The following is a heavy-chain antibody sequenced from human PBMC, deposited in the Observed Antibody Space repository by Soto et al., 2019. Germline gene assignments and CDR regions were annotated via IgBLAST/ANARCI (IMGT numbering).Heavy chain of an antibody. J-gene: IGHJ6*02. Sequence: ASVKVSCKASGYTFTIYGISGVLQSALRWREWMGWISAYNGNTNYAQKLQGRVTMTTDTSTSTACMELRSLRSDDTAVYYCARQTYDFWSGPPDYGMDVWGQGTTVTVSS. CDR2: ISAYNGNT. D-gene: IGHD3-3*01. CDR3: ARQTYDFWSGPPDYGMDV. V-gene: IGHV1-18*04. CDR1: GYTFTIYG.